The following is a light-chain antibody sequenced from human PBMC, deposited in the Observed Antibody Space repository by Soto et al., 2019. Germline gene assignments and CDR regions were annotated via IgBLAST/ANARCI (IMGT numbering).Light chain of an antibody. V-gene: IGLV8-61*01. Sequence: QAVVTQEPSFSVSPGGTVTLPCGLSSGSVSTSYYPSWYQQTPGQAPRTLMHSSNTRSSGVPDRFSGSILGNKAALTITGAQADDEADYYCALYLGGGIWVFGGGTKLTVL. J-gene: IGLJ3*02. CDR1: SGSVSTSYY. CDR3: ALYLGGGIWV. CDR2: SSN.